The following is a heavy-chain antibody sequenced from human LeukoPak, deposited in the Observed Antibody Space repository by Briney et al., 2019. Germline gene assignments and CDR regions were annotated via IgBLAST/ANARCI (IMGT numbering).Heavy chain of an antibody. CDR3: ARGGMTSGYDYFDY. D-gene: IGHD5-12*01. J-gene: IGHJ4*02. V-gene: IGHV1-18*01. Sequence: ASVKVSCKASGYTFTNYGISWVRQAPGQGLEWMGWISAYNGETNYAQKLQGRVTMTTDTSTSTAYMELRSLRSEDTAVYYCARGGMTSGYDYFDYWGQGSLVTVSS. CDR2: ISAYNGET. CDR1: GYTFTNYG.